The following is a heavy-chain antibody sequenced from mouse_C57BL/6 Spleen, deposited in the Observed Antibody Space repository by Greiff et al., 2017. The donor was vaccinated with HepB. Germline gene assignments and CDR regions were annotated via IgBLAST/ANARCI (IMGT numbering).Heavy chain of an antibody. CDR2: INPNNGGT. Sequence: EVKLMESGPELVKPGASVKIPCKASGYTFTDYNMDWVKQSHGKSLEWIGDINPNNGGTIYNQKFKGKATLTVDKSSSTAYMELRSLTSEDTAVYYCARLGSSGYVGAMDYWGQGTSVTVSS. D-gene: IGHD3-2*02. CDR1: GYTFTDYN. V-gene: IGHV1-18*01. CDR3: ARLGSSGYVGAMDY. J-gene: IGHJ4*01.